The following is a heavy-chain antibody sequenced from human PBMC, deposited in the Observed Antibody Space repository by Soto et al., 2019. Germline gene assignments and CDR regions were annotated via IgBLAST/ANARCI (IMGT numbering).Heavy chain of an antibody. CDR2: INPSSGNT. CDR1: GYTFTTYY. J-gene: IGHJ4*02. CDR3: ARASMTGPTALVDY. Sequence: QVQLVQSGAEVKNPGASVKLSCKTSGYTFTTYYIHWVRQAPGQGLEWMGIINPSSGNTPYSQTFQGRVAVTRDTSTSTVYMELSGLRSDDAAVYYCARASMTGPTALVDYWGQGTLVTVSS. V-gene: IGHV1-46*01. D-gene: IGHD1-26*01.